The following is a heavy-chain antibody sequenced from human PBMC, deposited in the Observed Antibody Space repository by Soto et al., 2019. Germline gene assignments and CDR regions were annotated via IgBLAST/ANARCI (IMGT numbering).Heavy chain of an antibody. CDR1: GDSITSPPYY. J-gene: IGHJ5*02. CDR2: VYYSGAT. CDR3: ARHDDWFDH. V-gene: IGHV4-39*01. Sequence: XETLSLTCNVSGDSITSPPYYWGWIRQPPGKGLEWIGTVYYSGATYYNPSLRGRLTVSADTSKNYFSLRLTSVTAADTAVYYCARHDDWFDHWGQGILVTVSS.